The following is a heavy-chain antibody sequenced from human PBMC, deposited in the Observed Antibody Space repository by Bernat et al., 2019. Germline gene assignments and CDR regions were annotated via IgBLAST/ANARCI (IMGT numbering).Heavy chain of an antibody. CDR1: GFTFSSYA. CDR2: ISFDGNNK. J-gene: IGHJ4*02. V-gene: IGHV3-30-3*01. D-gene: IGHD2-15*01. Sequence: QVQLVESGGGVVQPGRSLRLSCAASGFTFSSYAMHWVRQAPGKGLEWVAVISFDGNNKYYADSVKGRFTISRDNSKSTLFLQMNSLRAEDTAEYYCARGPPQYCSGDGCYLGLDYWGQGTLVTVSS. CDR3: ARGPPQYCSGDGCYLGLDY.